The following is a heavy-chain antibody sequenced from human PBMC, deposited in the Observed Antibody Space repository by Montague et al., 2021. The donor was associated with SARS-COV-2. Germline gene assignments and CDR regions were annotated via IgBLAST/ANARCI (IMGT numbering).Heavy chain of an antibody. D-gene: IGHD1-14*01. CDR3: TQERGPGRTTWHYFDY. J-gene: IGHJ4*02. V-gene: IGHV6-1*01. Sequence: YNDYAVSVRSRITISPDTSKNHFSLQLNSVPPEDTAVYYCTQERGPGRTTWHYFDYWGQGTRVTVSS. CDR2: YN.